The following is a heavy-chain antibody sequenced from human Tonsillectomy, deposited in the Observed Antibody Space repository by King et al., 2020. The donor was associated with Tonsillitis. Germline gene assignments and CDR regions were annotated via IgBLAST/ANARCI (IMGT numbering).Heavy chain of an antibody. Sequence: VQLVESGGGLVQPGGSLRLSCAASGFTVSSKYMTWVRQAPGKGLEWVSVIYSGGNTYYADSVKGRFTISRDNSKNTLYLQMNSLRAEDTAVFYCASVRRGWYVDYWGQGTLVTVSS. CDR3: ASVRRGWYVDY. CDR2: IYSGGNT. D-gene: IGHD6-19*01. J-gene: IGHJ4*02. CDR1: GFTVSSKY. V-gene: IGHV3-66*01.